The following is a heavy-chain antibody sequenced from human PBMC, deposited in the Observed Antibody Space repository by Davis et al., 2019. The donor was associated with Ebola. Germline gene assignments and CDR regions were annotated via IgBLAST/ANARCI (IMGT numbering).Heavy chain of an antibody. CDR3: ASNSLASQQLIPLTYYYYYGMDV. CDR2: ISGSGGTT. D-gene: IGHD6-13*01. J-gene: IGHJ6*02. Sequence: GGSLRLSCAASGFTVSSNYMSWVRQAPGKGLEWVSAISGSGGTTYYAGSVKGRFTISRDNAKNSLYLQMNSLRAEDTAVYYCASNSLASQQLIPLTYYYYYGMDVWGQGTTVTVSS. CDR1: GFTVSSNY. V-gene: IGHV3-11*04.